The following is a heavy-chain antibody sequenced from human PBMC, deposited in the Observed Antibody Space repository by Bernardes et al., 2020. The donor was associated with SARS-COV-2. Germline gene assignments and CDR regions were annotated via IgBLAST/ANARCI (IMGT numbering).Heavy chain of an antibody. CDR2: ISDTGDPT. CDR1: GFIFSNYA. CDR3: AKDGGLPYGMDV. V-gene: IGHV3-23*01. D-gene: IGHD1-26*01. J-gene: IGHJ6*02. Sequence: GGSLRLSCAASGFIFSNYAMSWVRQAPGRGLEWVSSISDTGDPTYYADSVKGRFTISRDNSKNTVYLLMNSLRAEDTAVYYCAKDGGLPYGMDVWGQGTTVTVSS.